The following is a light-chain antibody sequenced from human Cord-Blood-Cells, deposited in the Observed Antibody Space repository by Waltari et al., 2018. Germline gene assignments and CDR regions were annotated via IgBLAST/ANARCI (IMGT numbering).Light chain of an antibody. CDR1: QSVSSN. CDR3: QQYNNWPPGS. Sequence: EIVMTQSPATLSVSPGERDTLSCRASQSVSSNLAWYQQKPGQATRLLIYGASTRATGIPARFSGSGSGTEFTLTISSLQSEDFAVYYCQQYNNWPPGSFGQGTKLEIK. J-gene: IGKJ2*03. CDR2: GAS. V-gene: IGKV3-15*01.